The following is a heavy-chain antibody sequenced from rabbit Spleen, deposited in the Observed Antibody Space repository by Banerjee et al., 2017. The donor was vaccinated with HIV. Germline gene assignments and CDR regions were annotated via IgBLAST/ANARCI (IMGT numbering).Heavy chain of an antibody. J-gene: IGHJ4*02. CDR3: ASRAVDSNGGYGF. Sequence: QEQLVESGGGLVQPEGSLTLTCTASGFSFSSSYYMCWVRQAPGKGLEWIGCINTGSSKSGYANWAKGRFTISKTSSTTVTLQMTSLTVADTATYFCASRAVDSNGGYGFWGPGTLVTVS. D-gene: IGHD1-1*01. CDR1: GFSFSSSYY. CDR2: INTGSSKS. V-gene: IGHV1S45*01.